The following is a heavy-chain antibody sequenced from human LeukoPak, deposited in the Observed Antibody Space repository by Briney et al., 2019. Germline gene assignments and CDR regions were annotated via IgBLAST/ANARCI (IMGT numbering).Heavy chain of an antibody. CDR2: IIPILGIA. Sequence: SVKVSCKASGGTFSSYAISWVRQAPGQGLEWMGRIIPILGIANYAQKFQGRVTITADKSTSTAYMELSSLRSEDTAVYYCARDPLDYYDSSGPPYYYGMDVWGQGTTVTVSS. D-gene: IGHD3-22*01. CDR3: ARDPLDYYDSSGPPYYYGMDV. CDR1: GGTFSSYA. V-gene: IGHV1-69*04. J-gene: IGHJ6*02.